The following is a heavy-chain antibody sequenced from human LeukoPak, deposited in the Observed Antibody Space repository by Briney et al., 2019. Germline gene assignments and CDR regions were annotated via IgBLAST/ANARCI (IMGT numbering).Heavy chain of an antibody. CDR3: ARQKGLGGGSYYWFDP. CDR1: GGSISSSSYY. Sequence: PSETLSLTCTVSGGSISSSSYYCGWIRQPPGKGLEWIGSIYYSGSTYYNPSLKSRVTISVDTSKNQFSLKLSSVTAADTAVYYCARQKGLGGGSYYWFDPWGQGTLVTVSS. V-gene: IGHV4-39*01. J-gene: IGHJ5*02. CDR2: IYYSGST. D-gene: IGHD1-26*01.